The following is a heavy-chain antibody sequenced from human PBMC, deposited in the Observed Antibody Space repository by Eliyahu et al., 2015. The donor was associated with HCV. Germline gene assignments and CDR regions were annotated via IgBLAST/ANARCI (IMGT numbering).Heavy chain of an antibody. D-gene: IGHD6-19*01. Sequence: QVQLVQSGAEVKKPGSSVKVSCKASGGTFSTYTITWVRQAPGQGLEXMGGITPIFGTANYAQKFRGRVTITADESTSTAYMELSSLRSEDTAVYYCARPSADNSGISKPFDYWGQGTLVTVSS. CDR2: ITPIFGTA. V-gene: IGHV1-69*01. CDR3: ARPSADNSGISKPFDY. CDR1: GGTFSTYT. J-gene: IGHJ4*02.